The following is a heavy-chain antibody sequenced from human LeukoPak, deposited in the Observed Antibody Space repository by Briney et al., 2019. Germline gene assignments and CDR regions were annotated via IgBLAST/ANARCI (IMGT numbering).Heavy chain of an antibody. Sequence: TGGSLRLSCAASGFTFCRYAMSWVRQAPGKGLEWVSGLEGSGGNTQYGDSVKGRFIISRENSKNTLYLQMNSLRAEDTAVYYCAKVSGYGSGSYSPPYYFDYWGQGTLVTVSS. CDR2: LEGSGGNT. D-gene: IGHD3-10*01. V-gene: IGHV3-23*01. J-gene: IGHJ4*02. CDR3: AKVSGYGSGSYSPPYYFDY. CDR1: GFTFCRYA.